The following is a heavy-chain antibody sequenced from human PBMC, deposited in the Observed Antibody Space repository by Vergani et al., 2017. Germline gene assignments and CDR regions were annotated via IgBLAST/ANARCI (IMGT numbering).Heavy chain of an antibody. CDR1: GFTFNHYA. Sequence: EVQLLESGGDLVQPGGSLRLSCAASGFTFNHYAMNWVRQAPGKGLEWVGRIKSKTDGGTTDYAAPVKGRFTISRDDSKNTLFLQMNSLKTEDTAVYYCTSLEDTSGWYWQNVYWGQGTLVTVSS. CDR2: IKSKTDGGTT. V-gene: IGHV3-15*01. J-gene: IGHJ4*02. CDR3: TSLEDTSGWYWQNVY. D-gene: IGHD6-19*01.